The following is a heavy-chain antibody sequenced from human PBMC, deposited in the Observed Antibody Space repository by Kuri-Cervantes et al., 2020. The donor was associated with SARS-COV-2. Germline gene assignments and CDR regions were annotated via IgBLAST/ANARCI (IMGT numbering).Heavy chain of an antibody. D-gene: IGHD6-13*01. J-gene: IGHJ4*02. CDR1: GFTFSSYG. Sequence: GESLKISCAASGFTFSSYGMHWVRQAPGKGLEWVAVISYDGSNKYYADSVKGRFTISRDNSKNTLYLQMNNLRAEDTAVYYCAKDWWSRGIAAAGRPTGVDYWGQGTLVTVSS. CDR2: ISYDGSNK. CDR3: AKDWWSRGIAAAGRPTGVDY. V-gene: IGHV3-30*18.